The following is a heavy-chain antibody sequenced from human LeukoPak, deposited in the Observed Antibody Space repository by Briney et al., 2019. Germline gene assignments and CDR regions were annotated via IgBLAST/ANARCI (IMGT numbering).Heavy chain of an antibody. Sequence: GGSLRLSCTASGFPFLEYSMNWVRQAPAKGLECISYIGIDSGNTKCADSVRGRFTTSADKAKNSLYLQMNSLRVEDTAVYYCARDHNYAFDNWGQGTLVSVAS. V-gene: IGHV3-48*01. CDR1: GFPFLEYS. D-gene: IGHD1-1*01. CDR2: IGIDSGNT. CDR3: ARDHNYAFDN. J-gene: IGHJ4*02.